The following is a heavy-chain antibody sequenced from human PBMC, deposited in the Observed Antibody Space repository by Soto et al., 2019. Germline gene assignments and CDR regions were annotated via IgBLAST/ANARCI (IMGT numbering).Heavy chain of an antibody. CDR2: IYYLGRT. D-gene: IGHD1-26*01. Sequence: SETLSLTCTVDSISTYYWNWIRQPPGKGLEWIGYIYYLGRTNYNSSLKSRITMSIDTSKNQFSLKLSSVTAADTVIYYCARDPVGVTHFDYWGQGAPVTVS. CDR1: SISTYY. V-gene: IGHV4-59*01. J-gene: IGHJ4*02. CDR3: ARDPVGVTHFDY.